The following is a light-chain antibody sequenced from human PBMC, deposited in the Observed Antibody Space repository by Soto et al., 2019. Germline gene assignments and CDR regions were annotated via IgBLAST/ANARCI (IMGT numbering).Light chain of an antibody. CDR3: QQFNSYPIT. V-gene: IGKV1-13*02. CDR1: QGITTA. Sequence: AIQLTQSPSSLSASVGDTVTITCRASQGITTALAWYQQKLGKAPNLLISIASALESGVPSRFSGSGSGTDFTLTITSLQPEDFATYYCQQFNSYPITFGQGTRLEIK. CDR2: IAS. J-gene: IGKJ5*01.